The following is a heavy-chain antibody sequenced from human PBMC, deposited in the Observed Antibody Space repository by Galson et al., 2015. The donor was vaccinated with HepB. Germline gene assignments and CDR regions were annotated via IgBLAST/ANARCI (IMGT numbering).Heavy chain of an antibody. D-gene: IGHD1-26*01. CDR2: INAGNGNT. CDR3: ASDSIVGAMAFDY. V-gene: IGHV1-3*01. J-gene: IGHJ4*02. CDR1: GYTFTSYA. Sequence: SCKASGYTFTSYAMHWVRQAPGQRLEWMGWINAGNGNTKYSQKFQGRVTIIRDTSASTAYRELSSLRSEDTAVYYCASDSIVGAMAFDYWGQGTLVTVSS.